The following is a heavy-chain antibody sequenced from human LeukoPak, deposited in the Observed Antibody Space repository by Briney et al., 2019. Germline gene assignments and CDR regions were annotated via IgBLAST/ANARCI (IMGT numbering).Heavy chain of an antibody. CDR1: GASFSGYY. J-gene: IGHJ4*02. V-gene: IGHV4-34*01. CDR3: ARGGMVRGVLYYFDY. D-gene: IGHD3-10*01. Sequence: SETLSLTCAVSGASFSGYYWSWIRQPPGKGLEWIGEINHSGSTNYNPSLKSRVTISVDTSKNQFSLKLSSVTAADTAVYYCARGGMVRGVLYYFDYWGQGTLVTVSS. CDR2: INHSGST.